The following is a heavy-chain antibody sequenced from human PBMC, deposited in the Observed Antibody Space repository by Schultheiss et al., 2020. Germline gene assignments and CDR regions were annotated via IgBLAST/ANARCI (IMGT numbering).Heavy chain of an antibody. Sequence: SVKVSCKASGGTFSSYAISWVRQAPGQGLEWMGRIIPILGIANYAQKFQGRVTITADKSTSTAYMELSSLRSEDTAVYYCASGERIAADNYWGQGTLVTVSS. V-gene: IGHV1-69*04. J-gene: IGHJ4*02. CDR3: ASGERIAADNY. CDR1: GGTFSSYA. D-gene: IGHD6-6*01. CDR2: IIPILGIA.